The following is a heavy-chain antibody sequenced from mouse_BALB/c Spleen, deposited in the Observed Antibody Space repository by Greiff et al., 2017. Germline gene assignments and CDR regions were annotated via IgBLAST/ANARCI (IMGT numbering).Heavy chain of an antibody. CDR1: GYTFTSYW. CDR2: IDPSDSET. Sequence: VQLQQPGAELVKPGAPVKLSCKASGYTFTSYWMNWVKQRPGRGLEWIGRIDPSDSETHYNQKFKDKATLTVDKSSSTAYIQLSSLTSEDSAVYYCEKELMGCNYYFDYWGQGTTLTVSS. CDR3: EKELMGCNYYFDY. V-gene: IGHV1-69*02. D-gene: IGHD2-1*01. J-gene: IGHJ2*01.